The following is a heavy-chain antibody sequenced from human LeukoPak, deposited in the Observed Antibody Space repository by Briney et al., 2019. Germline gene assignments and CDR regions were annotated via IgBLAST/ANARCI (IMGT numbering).Heavy chain of an antibody. V-gene: IGHV3-30*18. CDR1: GFTFSSYA. J-gene: IGHJ4*02. CDR3: AKESLGRGSSYGSYFDY. D-gene: IGHD1-26*01. CDR2: IAHDGSLK. Sequence: GGSLRLSCAASGFTFSSYAMSWVRQAPGKGLEWVAVIAHDGSLKFYADSVKGRFTISRDNSRNTVYLQMNSLTSEDSGVYSCAKESLGRGSSYGSYFDYCGQGTLVTVSS.